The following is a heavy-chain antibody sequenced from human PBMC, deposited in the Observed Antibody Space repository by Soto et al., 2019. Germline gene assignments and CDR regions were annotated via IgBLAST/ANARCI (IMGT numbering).Heavy chain of an antibody. CDR3: ASRYGGTLDY. CDR2: VDYSGST. CDR1: GDSISCYY. V-gene: IGHV4-59*08. J-gene: IGHJ4*02. D-gene: IGHD4-17*01. Sequence: QVQLQESGPGLVKPSETLSLTCTVSGDSISCYYWSWIRQPPGKGREWIRYVDYSGSTNYNPSLMSRVTISVDTSKNQFSLKLSSVTAADTAVYYCASRYGGTLDYWGQGTLVTVSS.